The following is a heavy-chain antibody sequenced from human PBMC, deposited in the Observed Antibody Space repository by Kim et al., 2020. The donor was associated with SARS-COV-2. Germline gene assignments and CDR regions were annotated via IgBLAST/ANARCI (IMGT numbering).Heavy chain of an antibody. CDR3: ARLGMGYYDFWSGYPPVEAFDI. Sequence: SETLSLTCTVSGGSISSYYWSWIRQPAGKGLEWIGRIYTSGSTNYNPSLKSRVTMSVDTSKNQFSLKLSSVTAADTAVYYCARLGMGYYDFWSGYPPVEAFDIWGQGTMVTVSS. CDR2: IYTSGST. J-gene: IGHJ3*02. V-gene: IGHV4-4*07. D-gene: IGHD3-3*01. CDR1: GGSISSYY.